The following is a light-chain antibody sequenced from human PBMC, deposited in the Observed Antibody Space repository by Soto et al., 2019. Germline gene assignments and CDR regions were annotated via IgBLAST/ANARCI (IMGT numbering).Light chain of an antibody. Sequence: DIQLTQSPSFLSASVGDRVTVTCRASQDISSYLAWYQQKPGKAPKLLIHTASTLQSGVPSRFSGSVSGAEFTLTISSLQPDDFATYYCQQRHSYPITFGQGTRLDIK. CDR1: QDISSY. CDR3: QQRHSYPIT. J-gene: IGKJ5*01. V-gene: IGKV1-9*01. CDR2: TAS.